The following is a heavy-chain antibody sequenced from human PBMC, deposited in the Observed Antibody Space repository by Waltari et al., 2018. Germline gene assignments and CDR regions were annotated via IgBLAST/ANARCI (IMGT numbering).Heavy chain of an antibody. CDR2: IYYSGST. V-gene: IGHV4-59*01. D-gene: IGHD6-13*01. Sequence: QVQLQESGPGLVKPSETLSLTCTVSGGSISSYYWSWIRQPPGKGLEWIGYIYYSGSTNYNPSLKSRVTISVDTSKNQFSLKLSSVTAADTAVYYCARAKNKYSSSWYRGYYFDYWGQGTLVTVSP. J-gene: IGHJ4*02. CDR1: GGSISSYY. CDR3: ARAKNKYSSSWYRGYYFDY.